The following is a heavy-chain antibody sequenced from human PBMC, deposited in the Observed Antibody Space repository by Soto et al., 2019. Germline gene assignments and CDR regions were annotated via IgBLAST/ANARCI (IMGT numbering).Heavy chain of an antibody. V-gene: IGHV3-9*01. CDR1: GFTFDDYA. CDR2: ISWNSGSI. CDR3: AKAGFWSGYYSLVDY. J-gene: IGHJ4*02. Sequence: EVQLVESGGGLVQPGRSLRLSCAASGFTFDDYAMHWVRQAPGKGLEWVSGISWNSGSIGYADSVKGRFTISRDNVKNSLSLHMNSLRAEDTALSSCAKAGFWSGYYSLVDYWGQGTLVTVSS. D-gene: IGHD3-3*01.